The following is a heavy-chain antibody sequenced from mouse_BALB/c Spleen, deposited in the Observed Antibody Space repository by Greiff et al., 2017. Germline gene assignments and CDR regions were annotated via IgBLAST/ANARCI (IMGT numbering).Heavy chain of an antibody. Sequence: EVMLVESGGGLVKPGGSLKLSCAASGFTFSSYAMSWVRQTPEKRLEWVASISSGGSTYYPDSVKGRFTISRDNARNILYLQMSSLRSEDTAMYYCARGGNHYAMDYWGQGTSVTVSS. D-gene: IGHD2-1*01. CDR1: GFTFSSYA. J-gene: IGHJ4*01. CDR2: ISSGGST. CDR3: ARGGNHYAMDY. V-gene: IGHV5-6-5*01.